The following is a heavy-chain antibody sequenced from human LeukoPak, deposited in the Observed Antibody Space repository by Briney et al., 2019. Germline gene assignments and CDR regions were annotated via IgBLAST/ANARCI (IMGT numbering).Heavy chain of an antibody. CDR2: MNPNSGNT. V-gene: IGHV1-8*02. Sequence: ASVKVSCKTSGYTFTNYGINWVRQATGQGLEWMGWMNPNSGNTGYAQKFQGRVTMTRNTSISTAYMELSSLRSEDTAVYYCARGSQWLTEDFDYWGQGTLVTVSS. CDR3: ARGSQWLTEDFDY. J-gene: IGHJ4*02. CDR1: GYTFTNYG. D-gene: IGHD6-19*01.